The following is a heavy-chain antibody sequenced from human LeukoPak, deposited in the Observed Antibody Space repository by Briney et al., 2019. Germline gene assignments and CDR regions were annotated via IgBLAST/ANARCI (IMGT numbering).Heavy chain of an antibody. CDR1: GFTFSSYD. Sequence: GGSLRLSCAASGFTFSSYDMHWVRQATGKGLEWVSAIGTAGDTYYPGSVKGRFTISRENAKNSLYLQMNSLRAGDTAVYYCARGSNSSGYYHALDIWGQGTVVTVSS. CDR2: IGTAGDT. D-gene: IGHD3-22*01. CDR3: ARGSNSSGYYHALDI. J-gene: IGHJ3*02. V-gene: IGHV3-13*01.